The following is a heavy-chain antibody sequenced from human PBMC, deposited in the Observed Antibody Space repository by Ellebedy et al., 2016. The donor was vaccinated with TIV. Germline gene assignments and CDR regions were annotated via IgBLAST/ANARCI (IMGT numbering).Heavy chain of an antibody. D-gene: IGHD1-26*01. CDR2: ISAYNGHT. J-gene: IGHJ1*01. CDR1: GYRFNDYG. V-gene: IGHV1-18*01. CDR3: ASPKSDWEPFYF. Sequence: ASVKVSCKASGYRFNDYGLTWVRQAPGQGLEWMGWISAYNGHTNYAQKLQGRVSMTTDTSTRTAYMELRGLKSDDTAVYFCASPKSDWEPFYFWGQGTLVTVSS.